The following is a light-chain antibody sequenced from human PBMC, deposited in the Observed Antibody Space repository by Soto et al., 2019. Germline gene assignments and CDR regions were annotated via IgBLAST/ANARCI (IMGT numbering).Light chain of an antibody. Sequence: QSALTQPPSASGSPGQSVTISCTGTSGVSWYQQHPGKAPKLLIYEVTKRPSGVPDRFSGSKSGNTASLTVSGFQAEDEADYYCSSYRGSNIFVVFGGGTKLTVL. CDR3: SSYRGSNIFVV. V-gene: IGLV2-8*01. J-gene: IGLJ2*01. CDR2: EVT. CDR1: SG.